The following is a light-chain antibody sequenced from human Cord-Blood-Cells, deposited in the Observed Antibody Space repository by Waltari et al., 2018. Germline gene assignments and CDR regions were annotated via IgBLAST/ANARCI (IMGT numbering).Light chain of an antibody. CDR2: EVS. CDR1: SSDLGGFNY. J-gene: IGLJ1*01. V-gene: IGLV2-14*01. CDR3: SSYTSSSTV. Sequence: QSALTQPASVSGSPGQPLTISCTRTSSDLGGFNYVSWSQPHPGKAPKLMIYEVSNRPSGVSNRFSGSKSGNTASLTISGLQAEDEADYYCSSYTSSSTVFGTGTKVTVL.